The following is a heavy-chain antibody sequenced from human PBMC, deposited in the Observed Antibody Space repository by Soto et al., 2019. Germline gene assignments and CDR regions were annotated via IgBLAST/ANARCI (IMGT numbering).Heavy chain of an antibody. D-gene: IGHD3-16*02. V-gene: IGHV3-49*03. CDR1: GFTFGDYA. CDR2: IRSKAYGGTT. CDR3: TRGEGMITFGGVIASSIDFDY. Sequence: GGSLRLSCTASGFTFGDYAMSWFRQAPGKGLEWVGFIRSKAYGGTTEYAASVKGRFTISRDDSKSIAYLQMNSLKTEDTAVYYCTRGEGMITFGGVIASSIDFDYWGQGTLVTVSS. J-gene: IGHJ4*02.